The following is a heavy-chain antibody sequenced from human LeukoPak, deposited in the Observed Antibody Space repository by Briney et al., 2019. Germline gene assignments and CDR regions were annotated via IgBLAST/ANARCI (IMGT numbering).Heavy chain of an antibody. CDR1: GYTFTSYY. CDR2: INPSGGST. D-gene: IGHD3-3*01. V-gene: IGHV1-46*01. Sequence: ASVKVSCKASGYTFTSYYMHWVRQAPGQGLEWMGIINPSGGSTSYAQKFQGRVTITRNTSISTAYMELSSLRSEDTAVYYCARGLGFLEWLLPSDDAFDIWGQGTMVTVSS. J-gene: IGHJ3*02. CDR3: ARGLGFLEWLLPSDDAFDI.